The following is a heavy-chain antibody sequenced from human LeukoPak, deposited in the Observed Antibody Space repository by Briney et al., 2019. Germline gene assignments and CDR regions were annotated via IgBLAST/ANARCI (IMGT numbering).Heavy chain of an antibody. J-gene: IGHJ6*03. CDR2: IRYDGSNK. CDR1: GFTFSSYG. CDR3: ARVSATPYYYYYYYMDV. V-gene: IGHV3-30*02. D-gene: IGHD1-26*01. Sequence: GGSLRLSCAASGFTFSSYGMHWVRQAPGKGLEWAAFIRYDGSNKYYADSVKGRFTISRDNAKNSLYLQMNSLRAEDTAVYYCARVSATPYYYYYYYMDVWGKGTTVTVSS.